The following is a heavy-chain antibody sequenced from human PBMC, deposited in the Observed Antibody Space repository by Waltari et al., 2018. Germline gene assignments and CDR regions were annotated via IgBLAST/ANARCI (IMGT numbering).Heavy chain of an antibody. CDR3: ARDFTVRYFDWLSQGDLYYFDN. Sequence: QLQESGPGLMKTSETLSLTCTVSGDSISSSHYYWGWIRQPPGKGLEWIGSIYYSGNTYYNPSLKSGATVAVDTSKNQFSLNLISGTTADTAVYFCARDFTVRYFDWLSQGDLYYFDNWGQGTLVTVSP. V-gene: IGHV4-39*07. J-gene: IGHJ4*02. CDR1: GDSISSSHYY. D-gene: IGHD3-9*01. CDR2: IYYSGNT.